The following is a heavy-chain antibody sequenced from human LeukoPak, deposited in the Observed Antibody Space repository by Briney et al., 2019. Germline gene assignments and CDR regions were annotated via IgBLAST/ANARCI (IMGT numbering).Heavy chain of an antibody. CDR3: AGYSGSPRYFDY. Sequence: SETLSLTCAVYSGSFSGYYWSWIRQTPGKGLEWIGEIIHSGSTNYSPSLKSRVTISLDAAKSQFSLRLTSVTAADTAVYYCAGYSGSPRYFDYWGQGTLVTVSS. V-gene: IGHV4-34*12. J-gene: IGHJ4*02. CDR2: IIHSGST. CDR1: SGSFSGYY. D-gene: IGHD6-6*01.